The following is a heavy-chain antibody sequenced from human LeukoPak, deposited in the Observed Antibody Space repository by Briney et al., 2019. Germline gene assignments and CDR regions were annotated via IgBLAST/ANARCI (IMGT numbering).Heavy chain of an antibody. Sequence: PGGSLRLSCAASGFTYSSYSMNWVRQAPGKGLEWVSAISGSGGSTYYADSVKGRFTISRDNSKNTLYLQMNSLRAEDTAVYYCAESRGVYGDYWYYFDYWGQGTLVTVSS. D-gene: IGHD4-17*01. CDR3: AESRGVYGDYWYYFDY. J-gene: IGHJ4*02. V-gene: IGHV3-23*01. CDR2: ISGSGGST. CDR1: GFTYSSYS.